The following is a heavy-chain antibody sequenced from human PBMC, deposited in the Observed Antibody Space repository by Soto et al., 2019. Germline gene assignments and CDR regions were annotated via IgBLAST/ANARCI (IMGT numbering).Heavy chain of an antibody. J-gene: IGHJ6*02. CDR3: ARGATDRTNYYYGLDA. CDR2: TRNKANSYTT. V-gene: IGHV3-72*01. Sequence: LRLSCAASGFTFSDHYMDWVRQAPGKGLEWVGRTRNKANSYTTEYAASVKGRFTVSRDDSKNSLYLQMNSLKTEDTAVYYCARGATDRTNYYYGLDAWGQGTTVTVSS. D-gene: IGHD1-1*01. CDR1: GFTFSDHY.